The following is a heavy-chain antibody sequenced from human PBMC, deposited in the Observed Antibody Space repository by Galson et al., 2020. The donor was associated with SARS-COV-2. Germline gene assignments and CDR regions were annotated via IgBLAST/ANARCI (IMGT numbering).Heavy chain of an antibody. D-gene: IGHD5-12*01. Sequence: ASETLYLTCTVSGGSVSSGSYYWSWIRQPPGKGLEWLGYIFYRGSTNYNPSLKSRVTISVDTSKNQFSLNLSSVTAADTAVYYCARDIVATTYFDFWGQGTLVTVSS. CDR1: GGSVSSGSYY. V-gene: IGHV4-61*01. CDR3: ARDIVATTYFDF. CDR2: IFYRGST. J-gene: IGHJ4*02.